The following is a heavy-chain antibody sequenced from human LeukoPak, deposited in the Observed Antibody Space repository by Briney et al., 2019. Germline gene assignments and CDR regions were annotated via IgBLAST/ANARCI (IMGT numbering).Heavy chain of an antibody. CDR1: GFTFSSHW. D-gene: IGHD4-23*01. CDR2: IKEDGSET. CDR3: ARGRPHGNDY. J-gene: IGHJ4*02. Sequence: GGSLRLSCVASGFTFSSHWMTWVRQAPGKGLEWVANIKEDGSETYYVDSVKGRFTISRDNAKNSLYLQMNNLRAEDTAVYYCARGRPHGNDYWGQGTLVTVSS. V-gene: IGHV3-7*03.